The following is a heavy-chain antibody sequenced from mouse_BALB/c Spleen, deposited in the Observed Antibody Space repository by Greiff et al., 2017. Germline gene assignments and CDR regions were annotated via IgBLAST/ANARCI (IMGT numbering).Heavy chain of an antibody. CDR3: ARAATWFAY. CDR1: GYAFSSYW. J-gene: IGHJ3*01. V-gene: IGHV1-80*01. CDR2: IYPGDGDT. D-gene: IGHD1-2*01. Sequence: VHLVESGAELVRPGSSVKISCKASGYAFSSYWMNWVKQRPGQGLEWIGQIYPGDGDTNYNGKFKGKATLTADKSSSTAYMQLSSLTSEDSAVYFCARAATWFAYWGQGTLVTVSA.